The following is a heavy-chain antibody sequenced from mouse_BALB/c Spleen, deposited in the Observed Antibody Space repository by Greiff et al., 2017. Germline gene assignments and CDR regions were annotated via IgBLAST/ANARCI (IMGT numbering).Heavy chain of an antibody. V-gene: IGHV5-2*03. D-gene: IGHD4-1*01. J-gene: IGHJ3*01. Sequence: EVKVVESGGGLVQPGESLKLSCESNEYEFPSHDMSWVRKTPEKRLELVAAINSDGGSTYYPDTMERRFIISGDNTKKTLYLQMSSLRSEDTALYYCARRDWDGIFFWAYWGQGTLVTVSA. CDR3: ARRDWDGIFFWAY. CDR2: INSDGGST. CDR1: EYEFPSHD.